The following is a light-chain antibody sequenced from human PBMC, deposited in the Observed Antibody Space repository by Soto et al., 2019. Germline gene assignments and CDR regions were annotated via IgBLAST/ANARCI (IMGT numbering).Light chain of an antibody. CDR2: GAS. V-gene: IGKV3-20*01. J-gene: IGKJ1*01. CDR1: QTVSSS. Sequence: LTHYAATLSLYRNEGATRSCRASQTVSSSLAWYQQKPGQAPRLHIYGASTRATGIPDRFTGSGSGTDFTLTISRREPEDFAVYYCQQYGSSSWRFGQGTKVAIK. CDR3: QQYGSSSWR.